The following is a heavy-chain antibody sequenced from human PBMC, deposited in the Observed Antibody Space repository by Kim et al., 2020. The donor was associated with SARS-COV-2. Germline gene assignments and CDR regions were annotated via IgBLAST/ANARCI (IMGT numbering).Heavy chain of an antibody. D-gene: IGHD6-13*01. CDR3: AKDRYSSCSGSTSFDY. CDR1: GFTFSSYA. J-gene: IGHJ4*02. Sequence: GGSLRLSCAASGFTFSSYAMRWVRQAPGKGLEWVAVISYDGSNKYYADSVKGRFTISRDNSKNTLYLQMNSLRAEDTAVYYCAKDRYSSCSGSTSFDYWGQGNRVTVS. V-gene: IGHV3-33*05. CDR2: ISYDGSNK.